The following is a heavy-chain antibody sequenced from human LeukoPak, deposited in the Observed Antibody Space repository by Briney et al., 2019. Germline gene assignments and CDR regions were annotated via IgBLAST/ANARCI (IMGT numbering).Heavy chain of an antibody. V-gene: IGHV3-33*01. D-gene: IGHD1-26*01. CDR3: ARHTLVGADAFDI. J-gene: IGHJ3*02. CDR2: IWYDGSNK. Sequence: GGSLRLSCAASGFTFSSYGMHWGRQAPGKGLEWVAVIWYDGSNKFYADSVKGRFTISRDNAKNSLYLQMNSLRAEETAVYYCARHTLVGADAFDIWGQGTMVTVSS. CDR1: GFTFSSYG.